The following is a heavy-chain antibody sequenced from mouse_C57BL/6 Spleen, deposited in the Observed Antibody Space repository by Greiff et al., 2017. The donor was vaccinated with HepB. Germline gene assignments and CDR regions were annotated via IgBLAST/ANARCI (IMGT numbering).Heavy chain of an antibody. CDR3: ARCDGSSWDWYCDV. D-gene: IGHD1-1*01. Sequence: VQLQQSGAELVMPGASVKLSCKASGYTFTSYWMHWVKQRPGQGLEWIGEIDPSDSYTNYNQKFKGKSTLTVDKSSSTAYMQLSSLTSEDSAVYYCARCDGSSWDWYCDVWGTGTTVTVSS. CDR1: GYTFTSYW. V-gene: IGHV1-69*01. CDR2: IDPSDSYT. J-gene: IGHJ1*03.